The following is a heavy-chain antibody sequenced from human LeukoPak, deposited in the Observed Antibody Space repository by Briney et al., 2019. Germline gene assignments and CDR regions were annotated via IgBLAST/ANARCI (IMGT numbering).Heavy chain of an antibody. CDR1: GFTFRSYW. CDR2: IKQDGSEK. Sequence: GGSLRLSCAASGFTFRSYWMSWVRQAPGKGLEWVANIKQDGSEKYYVDSVKGRFTISRDNAKNSLYLQMNSLRAEDTAVYYCARVLIVVVPAAIVPHGYMDVWGKGTTVTVSS. V-gene: IGHV3-7*01. CDR3: ARVLIVVVPAAIVPHGYMDV. D-gene: IGHD2-2*02. J-gene: IGHJ6*03.